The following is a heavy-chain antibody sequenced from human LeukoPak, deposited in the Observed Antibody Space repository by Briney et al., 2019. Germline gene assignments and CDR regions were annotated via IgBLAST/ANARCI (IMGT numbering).Heavy chain of an antibody. CDR2: IKQDGSEK. D-gene: IGHD3-22*01. CDR3: ARGQYYYDGGY. CDR1: GFTISIFW. J-gene: IGHJ4*02. Sequence: PGGSLRLSCAVSGFTISIFWMSWVRQAPGKGLEWVASIKQDGSEKYYVDSVKGRFAISRDNAKNSLYLQMNSLRGEDTALYYCARGQYYYDGGYWGQGTLVTVSS. V-gene: IGHV3-7*01.